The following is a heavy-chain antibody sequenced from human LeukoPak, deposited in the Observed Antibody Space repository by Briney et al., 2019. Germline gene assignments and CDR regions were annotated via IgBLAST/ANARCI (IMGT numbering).Heavy chain of an antibody. CDR2: IYDSGDT. Sequence: SSETLSLTCTVSGGSISSYYWSWIRQPPGQGLEWIVYIYDSGDTNYNPSLKSRVTISVDTSKNQFSLKLTSVTAADTATYYCARDGSYDSPYYYGMDVWGQGTTVTVSS. V-gene: IGHV4-59*12. CDR1: GGSISSYY. J-gene: IGHJ6*02. CDR3: ARDGSYDSPYYYGMDV. D-gene: IGHD3-22*01.